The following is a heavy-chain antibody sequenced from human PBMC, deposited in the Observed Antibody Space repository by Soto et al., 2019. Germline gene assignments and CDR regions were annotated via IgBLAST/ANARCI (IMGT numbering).Heavy chain of an antibody. J-gene: IGHJ3*02. CDR3: ASARVGDFWSGYYPGPGAFDI. D-gene: IGHD3-3*01. Sequence: QVQLQESGPGLVKPSQTLSLTCTVSGGSISSGGYYWSWIRQHPGKGLEWIGYIYYSGSTYYNPSLKSRVTISVDTSKNQFSLKLSSVTAADTAVYYCASARVGDFWSGYYPGPGAFDIWGQGTMVTVSS. CDR2: IYYSGST. V-gene: IGHV4-31*03. CDR1: GGSISSGGYY.